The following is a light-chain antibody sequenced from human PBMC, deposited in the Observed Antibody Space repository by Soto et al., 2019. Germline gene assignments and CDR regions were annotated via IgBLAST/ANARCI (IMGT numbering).Light chain of an antibody. J-gene: IGLJ2*01. CDR1: SGHSSYA. Sequence: QAVVTQSPSASASLGAPVKLTCTLSSGHSSYAIAWHQKQPGKGPRYLMDLNNDGSHTKGDGIPDRFSGSSSGADRYLIISSLQSEDEADYYCQTWGTGFQFFGGGTKLTVL. CDR2: LNNDGSH. CDR3: QTWGTGFQF. V-gene: IGLV4-69*01.